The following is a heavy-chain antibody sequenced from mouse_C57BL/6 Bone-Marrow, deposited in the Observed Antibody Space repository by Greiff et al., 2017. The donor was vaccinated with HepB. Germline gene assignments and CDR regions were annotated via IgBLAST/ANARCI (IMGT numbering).Heavy chain of an antibody. Sequence: VQLQQSGAELVRPGSSVKLSCKASGYTFTSYWMDWVKQRPGQGLEWIGNIYPSDSETHYNQKFKDKATLTVDKSSSTAYMQLSSLTSEDSAVYYCASGLLLRSYYFDYWGQGTTLTVSS. D-gene: IGHD1-1*01. J-gene: IGHJ2*01. CDR3: ASGLLLRSYYFDY. CDR2: IYPSDSET. CDR1: GYTFTSYW. V-gene: IGHV1-61*01.